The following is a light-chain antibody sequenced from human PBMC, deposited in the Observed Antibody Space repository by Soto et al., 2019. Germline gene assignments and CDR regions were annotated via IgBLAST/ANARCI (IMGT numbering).Light chain of an antibody. J-gene: IGKJ1*01. CDR3: QQSYSTPRT. CDR1: QSISNY. Sequence: DIQMTQSPSSLSASVGDRVTITCRASQSISNYLNWYQQKPGKAPKLLIYASSNLQSGVPSRFSGSGSGTDFTLTISSLQPEDFANYYCQQSYSTPRTFGQGTKVEIK. V-gene: IGKV1-39*01. CDR2: ASS.